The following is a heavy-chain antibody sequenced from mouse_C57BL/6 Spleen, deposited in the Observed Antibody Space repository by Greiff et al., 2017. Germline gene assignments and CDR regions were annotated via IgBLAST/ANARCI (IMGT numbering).Heavy chain of an antibody. CDR3: SGRDYAAAWLAY. D-gene: IGHD2-4*01. CDR1: GYTFTSYW. V-gene: IGHV1-72*01. CDR2: IDPNGGGT. J-gene: IGHJ3*01. Sequence: QVQLQQPGAELVKPGASVTLSCKASGYTFTSYWMHWVKQRPGRGLEWIGRIDPNGGGTNYNAKFKSKATLTVDTPSRTDYKQHSSLTSEDSAVYYCSGRDYAAAWLAYWGQGTLVTVSA.